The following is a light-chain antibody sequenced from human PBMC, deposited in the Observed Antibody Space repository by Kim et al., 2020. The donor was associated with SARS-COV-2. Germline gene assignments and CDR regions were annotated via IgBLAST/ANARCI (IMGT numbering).Light chain of an antibody. CDR1: SSNIGAGYD. Sequence: RVTISCTGTSSNIGAGYDVHWYQQLPGTAPKLLIYGNTHRTSGVPDRFSGSKSGTSASLSIIGLQAEDETDYYCQSYDSSLSAWVFGGGTQLTVL. CDR2: GNT. V-gene: IGLV1-40*01. CDR3: QSYDSSLSAWV. J-gene: IGLJ2*01.